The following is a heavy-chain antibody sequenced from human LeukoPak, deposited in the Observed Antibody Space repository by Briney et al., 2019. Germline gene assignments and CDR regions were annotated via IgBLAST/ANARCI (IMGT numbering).Heavy chain of an antibody. CDR1: GITLSNYG. V-gene: IGHV3-23*01. J-gene: IGHJ4*02. D-gene: IGHD3-22*01. CDR2: ISGSGGST. CDR3: AKRGVVIRVILVGFHKEANYFDS. Sequence: GGSLRLSCRVSGITLSNYGMSWVRQAPGKGLEWVAGISGSGGSTNYADSVKGRFTISRDNPKNILYLQMNSLRAEDTAVYFCAKRGVVIRVILVGFHKEANYFDSWGQRALVTVSS.